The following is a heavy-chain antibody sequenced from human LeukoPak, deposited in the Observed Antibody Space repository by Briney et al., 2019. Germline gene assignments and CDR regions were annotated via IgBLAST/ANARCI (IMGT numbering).Heavy chain of an antibody. D-gene: IGHD3-22*01. CDR3: VRELPPVVQYYFDY. J-gene: IGHJ4*02. Sequence: PGRSLRLSCAASGFTFSDYGMHWVCQAPGKGLEWVAVIWYDGSNKYYADSVKGRFTISRDNSRNTLYLQMNSLRAEDTAVYYCVRELPPVVQYYFDYWGPGTLVTVSS. CDR2: IWYDGSNK. V-gene: IGHV3-33*01. CDR1: GFTFSDYG.